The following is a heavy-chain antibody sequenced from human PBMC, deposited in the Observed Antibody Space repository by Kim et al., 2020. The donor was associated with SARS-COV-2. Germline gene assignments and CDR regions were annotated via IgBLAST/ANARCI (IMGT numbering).Heavy chain of an antibody. Sequence: VKSRITINPDTSKNQFSLQLNSVTPEDTAVYYCARVLAARPAWGYYGMDVWGQGTTVTVSS. V-gene: IGHV6-1*01. J-gene: IGHJ6*02. CDR3: ARVLAARPAWGYYGMDV. D-gene: IGHD6-6*01.